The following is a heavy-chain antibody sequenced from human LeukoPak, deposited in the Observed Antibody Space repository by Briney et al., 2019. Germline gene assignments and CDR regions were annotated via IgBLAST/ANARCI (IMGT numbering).Heavy chain of an antibody. J-gene: IGHJ6*02. CDR1: GYTFTSYY. CDR2: INPSGGST. D-gene: IGHD1-7*01. Sequence: ASVKVSCKASGYTFTSYYMHWVRQAPGQGLEWTGIINPSGGSTSYAQKFQGRVTMTRDTSTSTVHMELSSLRSEDTAVYYCARDLYTQITGTTGGSYYYYGMDVWGQGTTVTVSS. V-gene: IGHV1-46*01. CDR3: ARDLYTQITGTTGGSYYYYGMDV.